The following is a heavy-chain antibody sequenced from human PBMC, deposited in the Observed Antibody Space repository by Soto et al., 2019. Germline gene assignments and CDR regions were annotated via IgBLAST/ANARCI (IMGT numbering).Heavy chain of an antibody. Sequence: GGSLRLSCAASGFTFSSYAMSWVRQAPGKGLEWVSAISGSGGSTYYADSVKGRFTISRDNSKNTLYLQMNSLRAEDTAVYYCAKRRNYDILAPPYRAARDYGMDVWGQGTTVTVSS. V-gene: IGHV3-23*01. CDR2: ISGSGGST. CDR1: GFTFSSYA. J-gene: IGHJ6*02. CDR3: AKRRNYDILAPPYRAARDYGMDV. D-gene: IGHD3-9*01.